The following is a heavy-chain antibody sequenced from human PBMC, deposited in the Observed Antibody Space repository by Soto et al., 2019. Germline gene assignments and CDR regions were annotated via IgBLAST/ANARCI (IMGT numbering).Heavy chain of an antibody. CDR2: INPNSGGT. J-gene: IGHJ6*02. CDR3: AREPTYYDFWSGYFPDHYYGMDV. Sequence: ASVKVSCKASGYTFTGYYMHWARQAPGQGLEWMGWINPNSGGTNYAQKFQGRVTMTRDTSISTAYMELSRLRSDDTAVYYCAREPTYYDFWSGYFPDHYYGMDVWGQGTTVTVSS. V-gene: IGHV1-2*02. CDR1: GYTFTGYY. D-gene: IGHD3-3*01.